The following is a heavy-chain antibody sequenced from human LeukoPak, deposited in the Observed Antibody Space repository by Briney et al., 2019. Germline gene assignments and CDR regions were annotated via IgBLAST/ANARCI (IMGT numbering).Heavy chain of an antibody. D-gene: IGHD4-23*01. J-gene: IGHJ4*02. Sequence: GGSLRLSCAASGFTFSNYGMHWVRQAPGKGLECVAAISYDGSNTYSADSVKGRFTISRDNSKNTLFLQMNSLRVEDTAVYYCAKGWQLLDSWGQGTLVTVSS. CDR3: AKGWQLLDS. CDR2: ISYDGSNT. V-gene: IGHV3-30*18. CDR1: GFTFSNYG.